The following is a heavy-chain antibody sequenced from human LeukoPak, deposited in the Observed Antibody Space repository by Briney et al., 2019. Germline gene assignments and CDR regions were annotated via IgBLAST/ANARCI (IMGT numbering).Heavy chain of an antibody. CDR1: GGSSSGYY. V-gene: IGHV4-34*01. CDR3: ARHQQWLVRVDY. Sequence: SETLSLTCAVYGGSSSGYYWSWIRQPPGKGLEWIGSIYYTGSTYYNPSLKSRVAISVDTSKNQFSLKLSSVTAADTAVYYCARHQQWLVRVDYWGQGTLVTVSS. CDR2: IYYTGST. D-gene: IGHD6-19*01. J-gene: IGHJ4*02.